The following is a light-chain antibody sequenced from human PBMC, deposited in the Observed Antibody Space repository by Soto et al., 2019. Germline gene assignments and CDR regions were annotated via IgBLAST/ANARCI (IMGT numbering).Light chain of an antibody. J-gene: IGLJ3*02. V-gene: IGLV2-14*01. CDR3: SAYTTSNTWV. Sequence: QSALTQPASVSGSPGQSITMSCTGTSSDVGAYDYVCWFQQHPGKAPKLIIYDVNNRPSGISDRFSGSKSGNAASLTISWLQAEDEADYHCSAYTTSNTWVFGGGTKVTVL. CDR1: SSDVGAYDY. CDR2: DVN.